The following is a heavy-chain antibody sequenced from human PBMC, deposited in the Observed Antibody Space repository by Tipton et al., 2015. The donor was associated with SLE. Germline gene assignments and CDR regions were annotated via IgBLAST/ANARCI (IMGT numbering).Heavy chain of an antibody. J-gene: IGHJ6*03. Sequence: TLSLTCTVSGGSISSSSYYWGWIRQPPGKGLKWIGSIYYSGSTYYNPSLKSRVTISVDTSKNQFSLKLSSVTAADTAVYYCARDRGTDYYYYYMDVWGKGTTVTVSS. CDR3: ARDRGTDYYYYYMDV. V-gene: IGHV4-39*07. CDR2: IYYSGST. D-gene: IGHD2-8*02. CDR1: GGSISSSSYY.